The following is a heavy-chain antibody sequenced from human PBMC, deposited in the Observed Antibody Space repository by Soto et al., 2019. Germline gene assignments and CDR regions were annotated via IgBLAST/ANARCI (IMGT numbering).Heavy chain of an antibody. CDR1: GFTFSSYA. CDR2: ISGSGGST. V-gene: IGHV3-23*01. J-gene: IGHJ5*02. CDR3: AKIGRXAVYCSGGSCYSNWFDP. Sequence: GGSLRLSCAASGFTFSSYAMSWVRQAPGKGLEWVSAISGSGGSTYYADSVKGRFTISRDNSKNTLYLQMNSLRAEDTAVYYCAKIGRXAVYCSGGSCYSNWFDPWGQGTLVTVSS. D-gene: IGHD2-15*01.